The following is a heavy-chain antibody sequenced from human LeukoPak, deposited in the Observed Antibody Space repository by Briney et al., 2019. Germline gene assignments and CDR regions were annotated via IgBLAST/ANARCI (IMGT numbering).Heavy chain of an antibody. CDR2: ISSIFGKA. CDR1: RGTFSSYA. D-gene: IGHD3-10*01. J-gene: IGHJ4*02. V-gene: IGHV1-69*13. Sequence: SVKVSCQASRGTFSSYAISWVRQPPGKGLAGMDGISSIFGKANYAQKFQGRVTITANESTSTAYMELSSQRSEDTAVYCCARVGRGHYFDYWGQGTLVTVSS. CDR3: ARVGRGHYFDY.